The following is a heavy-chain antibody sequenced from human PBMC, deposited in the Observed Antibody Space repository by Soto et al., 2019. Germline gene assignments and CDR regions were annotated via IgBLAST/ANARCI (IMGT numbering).Heavy chain of an antibody. CDR3: AKATATGGGAFDI. Sequence: GGSLSLSCAASGFTCSSYDMSWVRQAPGKGLEWVSTILVSGSTHYPDSVKGRFTISRDNSKNTVFLQMNSLTAGDTAVYYCAKATATGGGAFDICGQGTMVPVSS. D-gene: IGHD2-8*02. CDR2: ILVSGST. V-gene: IGHV3-23*01. J-gene: IGHJ3*02. CDR1: GFTCSSYD.